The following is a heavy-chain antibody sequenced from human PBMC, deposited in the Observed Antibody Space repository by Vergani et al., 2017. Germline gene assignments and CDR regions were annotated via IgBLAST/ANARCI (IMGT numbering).Heavy chain of an antibody. D-gene: IGHD3-10*01. V-gene: IGHV3-30-3*01. CDR2: ISYDGSNK. CDR1: GFPFRRYS. CDR3: ARDRITARVRGVIIWGYFDY. Sequence: QVQLVESGGGVVQPGRSLRLSCAASGFPFRRYSMHWVRQAPGQGLEWVAVISYDGSNKYYSNSVKGRFTISRDNSKNPLYLQMNSLRAEETAVYYCARDRITARVRGVIIWGYFDYGGQGTLVTVSS. J-gene: IGHJ4*02.